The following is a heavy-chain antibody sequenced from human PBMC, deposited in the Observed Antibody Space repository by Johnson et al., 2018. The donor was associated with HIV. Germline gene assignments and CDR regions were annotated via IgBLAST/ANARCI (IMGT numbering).Heavy chain of an antibody. J-gene: IGHJ3*02. V-gene: IGHV3-30*02. CDR3: ARGFHRGGAFDI. D-gene: IGHD1-14*01. CDR2: IRYDGSNK. Sequence: QVQLVESGGGVVQPGGSLRLSCAASDFTFSSYGMHWVRQAPGKGLEWVAFIRYDGSNKYYADSVKGRFTISRDNSKNTLYLQMNSLRAEDTAVYYCARGFHRGGAFDIWGQGTMVTVSS. CDR1: DFTFSSYG.